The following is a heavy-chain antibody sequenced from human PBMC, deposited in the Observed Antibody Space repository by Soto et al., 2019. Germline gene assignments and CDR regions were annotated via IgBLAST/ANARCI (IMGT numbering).Heavy chain of an antibody. Sequence: ASVKVSCKASGYTFTSYYMHWVLQAPGQGLEWMGIINPSGGSTSYAQKFQGRVTMTRDTSTSTVYMELSSLRSEDTAVYYCARYAKQQYYDYWGQGTLVTVSS. D-gene: IGHD6-13*01. CDR1: GYTFTSYY. CDR2: INPSGGST. CDR3: ARYAKQQYYDY. V-gene: IGHV1-46*01. J-gene: IGHJ4*02.